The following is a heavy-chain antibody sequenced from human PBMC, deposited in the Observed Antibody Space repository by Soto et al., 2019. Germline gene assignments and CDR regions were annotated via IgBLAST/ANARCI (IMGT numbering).Heavy chain of an antibody. CDR3: ARASLSYGDSRYYYYYYGMDV. J-gene: IGHJ6*02. V-gene: IGHV1-69*01. Sequence: QVQLVQSGAEVKKPGSSVKVSCKASGGTFSSYAISWVRQAPGQGLEWMGGIIPIFGTANYAQKFQGRVTITADESTSTAYMELSSLRSEDTAVYYCARASLSYGDSRYYYYYYGMDVWGQGTTVTVSS. CDR2: IIPIFGTA. CDR1: GGTFSSYA. D-gene: IGHD4-17*01.